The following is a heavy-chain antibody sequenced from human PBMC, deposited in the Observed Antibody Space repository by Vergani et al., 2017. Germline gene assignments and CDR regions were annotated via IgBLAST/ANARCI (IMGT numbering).Heavy chain of an antibody. V-gene: IGHV4-34*01. CDR2: INHSGST. Sequence: QVQLQQWGAGLLKPSETLSLTCAVYGGSFSGYYWSWIRQPPGKGLEWIGEINHSGSTNYHPSLKLRVTLSVDTSKNQFSLKLSSVTAADTAVYYCARDPGNCSGGSCYWGGWFDPWGQGTLVTVSS. J-gene: IGHJ5*02. CDR1: GGSFSGYY. CDR3: ARDPGNCSGGSCYWGGWFDP. D-gene: IGHD2-15*01.